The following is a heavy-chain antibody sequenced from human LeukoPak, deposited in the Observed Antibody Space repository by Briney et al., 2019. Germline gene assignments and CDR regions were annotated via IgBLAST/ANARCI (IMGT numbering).Heavy chain of an antibody. CDR2: INTDGSNR. CDR1: GLTFRAAW. V-gene: IGHV3-7*01. Sequence: PGGSLRLSCAGSGLTFRAAWMSWVRQAPGKGLEWVATINTDGSNRYYVDSVKGRFTISRDNAKNSLYLQMDSLRVDDTALYYCADFDRSWGQGTLVTVSS. J-gene: IGHJ4*02. D-gene: IGHD3-22*01. CDR3: ADFDRS.